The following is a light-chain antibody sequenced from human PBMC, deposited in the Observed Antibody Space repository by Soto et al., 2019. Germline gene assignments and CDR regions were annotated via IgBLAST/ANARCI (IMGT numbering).Light chain of an antibody. CDR1: QDITND. J-gene: IGKJ4*01. V-gene: IGKV1-33*01. CDR3: QRYDSVPFT. Sequence: DIQMTQSPSSLSASVGDRVTITCQASQDITNDLNWYQQKPGKAPQLLIYDASNLETGVPSRFSGSGSGTDFTFTISSLQPEDIATYYCQRYDSVPFTFGGGTKVDIK. CDR2: DAS.